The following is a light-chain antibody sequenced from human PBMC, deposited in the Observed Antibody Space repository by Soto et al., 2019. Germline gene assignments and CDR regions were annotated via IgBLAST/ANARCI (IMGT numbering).Light chain of an antibody. CDR1: SSDVGGYNY. Sequence: QSVLTQPPSESGSPGQSVTISCTGTSSDVGGYNYVSWYQQHPGKAPKLMIYEVSKRPSGVPDRFSGSKSGSTASLTVSGLQAEDEADYYCSSYADSNNVFGTGTKLTVL. J-gene: IGLJ1*01. CDR2: EVS. V-gene: IGLV2-8*01. CDR3: SSYADSNNV.